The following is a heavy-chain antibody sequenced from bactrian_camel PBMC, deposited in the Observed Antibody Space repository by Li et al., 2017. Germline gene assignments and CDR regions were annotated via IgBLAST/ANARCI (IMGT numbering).Heavy chain of an antibody. V-gene: IGHV3S55*01. CDR2: IGKVGGT. Sequence: QVQLVESGGGSVQAGGSLRLSCAASGYMRSSRCMGWFRQAPGKEREWVAAIGKVGGTRYADSVKGRFTISEDNAKNTLYLQMNSLKPEDAAMYYCEARGPYCYTKLSVADFTYWGQGTQVTVS. CDR3: EARGPYCYTKLSVADFTY. D-gene: IGHD2*01. J-gene: IGHJ6*01. CDR1: GYMRSSRC.